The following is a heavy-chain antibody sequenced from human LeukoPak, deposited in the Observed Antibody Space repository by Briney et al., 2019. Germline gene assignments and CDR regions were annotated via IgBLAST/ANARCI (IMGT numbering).Heavy chain of an antibody. J-gene: IGHJ2*01. CDR2: ISDDSVYI. V-gene: IGHV3-21*01. CDR1: GFPFSYYA. Sequence: PGGSLRLSCTASGFPFSYYAMNWIRQAPGKGLERISSISDDSVYIYEADSLKGRLTISRDNAKNSLYLQMHNLRAEDTAVYYCAILAHTAYFDLWGRGTRVTVSS. CDR3: AILAHTAYFDL. D-gene: IGHD2-21*01.